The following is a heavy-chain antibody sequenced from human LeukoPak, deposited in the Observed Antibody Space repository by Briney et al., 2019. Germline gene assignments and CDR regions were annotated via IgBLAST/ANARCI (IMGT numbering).Heavy chain of an antibody. CDR1: GYTFTSYA. CDR2: INAGNGDT. V-gene: IGHV1-3*01. Sequence: PEASVKVSCKASGYTFTSYAMHWVRQAPGQRLEWMGWINAGNGDTKYSQNFQGRVTITRDTSANTAYMELSSLRSEDTAVYYCARDRSTGRYYGSGSYDYWGQEPWSPSPQ. D-gene: IGHD3-10*01. CDR3: ARDRSTGRYYGSGSYDY. J-gene: IGHJ4*01.